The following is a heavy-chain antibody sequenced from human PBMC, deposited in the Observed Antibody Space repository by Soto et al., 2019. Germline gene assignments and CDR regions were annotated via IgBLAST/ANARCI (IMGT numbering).Heavy chain of an antibody. CDR2: IIPIFGTA. CDR1: GGTFSSYA. V-gene: IGHV1-69*01. Sequence: QVQLVQSGAEVKKPGSSVKVSCKASGGTFSSYAISWVRQAPGQGLEWMGGIIPIFGTANYAQKFQGRVKITADESTSTAYMELSSLRSEDTAVYYCALGYCSSTSCYRIDYYYGMDVWCQGTTVTVSS. CDR3: ALGYCSSTSCYRIDYYYGMDV. J-gene: IGHJ6*02. D-gene: IGHD2-2*01.